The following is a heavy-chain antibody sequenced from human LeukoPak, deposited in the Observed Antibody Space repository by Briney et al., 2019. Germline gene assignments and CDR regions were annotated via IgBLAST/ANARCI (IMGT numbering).Heavy chain of an antibody. CDR3: ARGRDGYNYYYFDY. Sequence: SETLSHTCTVSGGSISSYYWSWIRQPPGKGLEWIGYIYYSGSTNYNPSLKSRVTISVDTSKNQFSLKLSSVTAADTAVYYCARGRDGYNYYYFDYWGQGTLVTVSS. CDR1: GGSISSYY. J-gene: IGHJ4*02. CDR2: IYYSGST. D-gene: IGHD5-24*01. V-gene: IGHV4-59*01.